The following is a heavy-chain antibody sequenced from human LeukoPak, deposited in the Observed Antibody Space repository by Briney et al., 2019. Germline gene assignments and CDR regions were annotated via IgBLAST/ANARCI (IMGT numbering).Heavy chain of an antibody. Sequence: ASVKVSCKVSGYTLTELFMHWVRQAPGKGLEWMGGFDPEDGETIYAQKFQGRVTMTRDTSISTAYMELSRLRSDGTAVYYCARDYGMDVWGQGTTVTVSS. CDR1: GYTLTELF. CDR3: ARDYGMDV. V-gene: IGHV1-24*01. D-gene: IGHD5-24*01. J-gene: IGHJ6*02. CDR2: FDPEDGET.